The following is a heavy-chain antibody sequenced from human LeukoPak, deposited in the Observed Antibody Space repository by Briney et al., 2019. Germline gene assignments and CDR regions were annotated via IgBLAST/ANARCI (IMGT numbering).Heavy chain of an antibody. CDR3: ARDGAGRSFCY. J-gene: IGHJ1*01. Sequence: SQTLSLTCTVSGGSFNIGYWSWLRQPPGKGLEWIGYIYYSGNTNYNPSLKSRVTISLDTSNNLFSLRLSSVTAADTAIYYCARDGAGRSFCYWGQGTLVTVSS. CDR2: IYYSGNT. V-gene: IGHV4-59*01. D-gene: IGHD2-15*01. CDR1: GGSFNIGY.